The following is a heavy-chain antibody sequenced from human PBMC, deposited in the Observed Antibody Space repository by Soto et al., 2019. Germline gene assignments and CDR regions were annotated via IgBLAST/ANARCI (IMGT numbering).Heavy chain of an antibody. V-gene: IGHV3-23*01. CDR3: AKLGSSSWSPHYYFDY. CDR2: ITDSGSDT. D-gene: IGHD2-2*01. CDR1: GFTFNSYA. Sequence: GGSLRLSCAASGFTFNSYAMGGVRKTPGKGLEWVSAITDSGSDTYYADSVKGRFTISRDNSKNTLYLQMNSLRAENTAVYYCAKLGSSSWSPHYYFDYWGQGTLVTV. J-gene: IGHJ4*02.